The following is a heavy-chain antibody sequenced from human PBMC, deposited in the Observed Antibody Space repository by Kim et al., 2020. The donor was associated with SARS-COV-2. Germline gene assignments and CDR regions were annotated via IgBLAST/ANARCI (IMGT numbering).Heavy chain of an antibody. V-gene: IGHV4-4*07. Sequence: SETLSLTCTVSGGSISSYYWSWIRQPAGKGLEWIGRIYTSGSTNYNPSLKSRVTMSVDTSKNQFSLKLSSVTAADTAVYYCAGSYKQGGDFDYWGQGTLVTVSS. CDR1: GGSISSYY. J-gene: IGHJ4*02. D-gene: IGHD1-26*01. CDR2: IYTSGST. CDR3: AGSYKQGGDFDY.